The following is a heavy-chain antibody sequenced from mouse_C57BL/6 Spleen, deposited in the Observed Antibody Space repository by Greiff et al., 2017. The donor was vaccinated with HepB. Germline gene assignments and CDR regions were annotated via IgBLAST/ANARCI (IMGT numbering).Heavy chain of an antibody. CDR3: ARDYYGSRGYFDY. J-gene: IGHJ2*01. D-gene: IGHD1-1*01. CDR1: GFNFKDYY. CDR2: IDPEDGET. V-gene: IGHV14-2*01. Sequence: VQLQQSGAELVKPGASVKFSCTASGFNFKDYYMHWVKQRTEQGLEWIGRIDPEDGETKYAPKFQGKATITADTSSKTAYLQLSSLTSEDTAVYYCARDYYGSRGYFDYWGQGTTLTVSS.